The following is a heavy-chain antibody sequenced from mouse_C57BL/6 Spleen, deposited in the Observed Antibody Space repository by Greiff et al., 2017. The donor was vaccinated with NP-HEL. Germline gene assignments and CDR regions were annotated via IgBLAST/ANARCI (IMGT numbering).Heavy chain of an antibody. V-gene: IGHV14-3*01. Sequence: EVQLQQSVAELVRPGASVKLSCTASGFNIKNTYMHWVKQRPEQGLEWIGRIDPANGNTKYAPKFQGKAPITADTSSNTAYLQLSSLTSEDTAIYYCAIYYYGSDWYFDVWGTGTTVTVSS. J-gene: IGHJ1*03. CDR1: GFNIKNTY. D-gene: IGHD1-1*01. CDR3: AIYYYGSDWYFDV. CDR2: IDPANGNT.